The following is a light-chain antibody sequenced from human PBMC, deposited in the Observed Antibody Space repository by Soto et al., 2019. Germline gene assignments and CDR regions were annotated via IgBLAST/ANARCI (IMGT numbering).Light chain of an antibody. Sequence: DIQLTQSPSTLSASVGDRVAITCRSSRKSKILLAWYQQKPGKAPKLLIYKASSLESGVPSRFSGSGSGTEFTLTISSLQTDDFAAYYCQRYYTFPLTFGGLTKVEIK. CDR3: QRYYTFPLT. CDR2: KAS. J-gene: IGKJ4*01. CDR1: RKSKIL. V-gene: IGKV1-5*03.